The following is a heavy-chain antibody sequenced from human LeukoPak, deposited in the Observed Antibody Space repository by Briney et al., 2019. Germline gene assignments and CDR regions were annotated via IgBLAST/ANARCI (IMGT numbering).Heavy chain of an antibody. V-gene: IGHV3-23*01. CDR3: AKSDDSDY. J-gene: IGHJ4*02. CDR1: GFTFLNYV. D-gene: IGHD2-21*01. Sequence: HPGGSLRLSCAASGFTFLNYVMSWVRQAPGKGLEWVSGISGSGSGTYYADSVKGRFTISRDNSKNTLYLQMNSLRAEDTAVYYCAKSDDSDYWGQGTLVTVSS. CDR2: ISGSGSGT.